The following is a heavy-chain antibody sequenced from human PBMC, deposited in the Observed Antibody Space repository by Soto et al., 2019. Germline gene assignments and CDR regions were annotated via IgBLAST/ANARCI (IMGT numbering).Heavy chain of an antibody. CDR1: GGSISDNNW. CDR3: ARHIGVAGTRGFDY. D-gene: IGHD6-19*01. V-gene: IGHV4-4*02. J-gene: IGHJ4*02. CDR2: IYHRGTT. Sequence: QVQLQESGPGLVKPSGTLSLTCAVSGGSISDNNWWSWVRQPPGKGLEWIGEIYHRGTTNYNPPLKSRVTISMDKSKNQISMVLNSATAADSAVYYCARHIGVAGTRGFDYWGQGTLVTVSS.